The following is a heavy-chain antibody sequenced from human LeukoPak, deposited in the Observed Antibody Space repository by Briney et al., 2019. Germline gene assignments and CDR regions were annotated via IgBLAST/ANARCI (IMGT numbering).Heavy chain of an antibody. J-gene: IGHJ6*03. D-gene: IGHD3-22*01. CDR2: MNPNSGNT. V-gene: IGHV1-8*03. CDR3: ARGPEITMIYYYYYYMDV. Sequence: ASVKVSCKASGYTLTSYDINWVRQATGQGLEWMGWMNPNSGNTGYAQKFQGRVTITRNTSISTAYMELSSLRSEDTAVYYCARGPEITMIYYYYYYMDVWGKGTTVTVSS. CDR1: GYTLTSYD.